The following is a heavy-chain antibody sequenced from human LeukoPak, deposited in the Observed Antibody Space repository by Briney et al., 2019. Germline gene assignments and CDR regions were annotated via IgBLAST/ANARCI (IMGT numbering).Heavy chain of an antibody. V-gene: IGHV3-9*01. D-gene: IGHD6-25*01. CDR1: GFTLDYYA. Sequence: PGGSLRLSCAASGFTLDYYAMHWVRQAPGKGLEWVSGISWYSGSIGYADSVKGRFTISRDNAKNSLYLQMKSLRAEDTALYYCGKDVKFNRLNYFDYWGQGTLVTVSS. CDR2: ISWYSGSI. J-gene: IGHJ4*02. CDR3: GKDVKFNRLNYFDY.